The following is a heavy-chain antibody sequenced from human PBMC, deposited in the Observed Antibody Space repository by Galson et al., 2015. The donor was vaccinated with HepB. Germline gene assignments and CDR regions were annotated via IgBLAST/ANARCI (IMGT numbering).Heavy chain of an antibody. Sequence: SLRLSCAASGFTFSSYAMTWVRQTPGKGLEWVSAISGSGGSTYYADSVKGRFTISRDNSKNTLYLQMNSLRAEDTAVYYCARDGRRGFGEPLRYYFDYWGQGTLVTVSS. CDR1: GFTFSSYA. J-gene: IGHJ4*02. D-gene: IGHD3-10*01. CDR2: ISGSGGST. CDR3: ARDGRRGFGEPLRYYFDY. V-gene: IGHV3-23*01.